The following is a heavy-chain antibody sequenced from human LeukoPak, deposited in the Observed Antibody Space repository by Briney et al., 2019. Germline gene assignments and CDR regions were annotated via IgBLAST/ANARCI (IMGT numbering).Heavy chain of an antibody. CDR2: INHSGST. CDR3: ARGHIVVVPAQYYYYMDV. J-gene: IGHJ6*03. V-gene: IGHV4-34*01. CDR1: GGSFSGYY. D-gene: IGHD2-2*01. Sequence: SGTLSLTCAVYGGSFSGYYWSWIRQPPGKGLEWIGEINHSGSTNYNPSLKSRVTISVDTSKNQFSLKLSSVTAADTAVYYCARGHIVVVPAQYYYYMDVWGKGTTVTVSS.